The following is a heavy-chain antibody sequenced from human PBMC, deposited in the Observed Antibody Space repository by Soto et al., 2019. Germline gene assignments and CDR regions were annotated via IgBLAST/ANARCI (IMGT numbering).Heavy chain of an antibody. J-gene: IGHJ3*02. D-gene: IGHD6-19*01. Sequence: QVQLVQSGAEVKKPGSSVKVSGKASGGTFSSYDISWVRQAPGQGLEWMGGIIPIFGTANYAQKFQGRVTITADKSSSTAYMELSSLRSEDTAVYYCARVSDNQYSSARRPTEAFDIWGQGTMVTVSS. CDR1: GGTFSSYD. CDR3: ARVSDNQYSSARRPTEAFDI. V-gene: IGHV1-69*06. CDR2: IIPIFGTA.